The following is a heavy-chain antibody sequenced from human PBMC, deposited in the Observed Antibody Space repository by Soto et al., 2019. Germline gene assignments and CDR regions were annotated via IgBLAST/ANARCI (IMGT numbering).Heavy chain of an antibody. D-gene: IGHD6-6*01. CDR3: ATELVQSLYYYYGMDV. V-gene: IGHV3-23*01. CDR1: GFTFSSYA. J-gene: IGHJ6*02. CDR2: ISVSGRRT. Sequence: GGSLRLSCAASGFTFSSYAMIWVRQAPGEGLEGVSAISVSGRRTYYADSVNGRFTISRDNSKNTLYLQMNSLRAEDTAVYYGATELVQSLYYYYGMDVWGQGTTVTVSS.